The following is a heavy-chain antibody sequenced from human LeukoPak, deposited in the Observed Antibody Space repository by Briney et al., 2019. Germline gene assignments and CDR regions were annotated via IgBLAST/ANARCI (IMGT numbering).Heavy chain of an antibody. CDR2: ISAYNGST. CDR3: ARGRYYCSSTSCDKEDYYYYYMDV. CDR1: GYTFTSYG. Sequence: ASVKVSCKASGYTFTSYGISWVRQAPGQGLEWMGWISAYNGSTNYAQKLQGRVTMTTDTSTSTAYMELRSLRSDDTGVYYCARGRYYCSSTSCDKEDYYYYYMDVWGKGTTVTISS. V-gene: IGHV1-18*01. J-gene: IGHJ6*03. D-gene: IGHD2-2*01.